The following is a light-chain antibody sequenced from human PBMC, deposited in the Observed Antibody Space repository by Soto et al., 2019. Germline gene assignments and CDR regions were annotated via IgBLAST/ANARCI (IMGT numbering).Light chain of an antibody. J-gene: IGKJ1*01. V-gene: IGKV1-12*01. CDR2: TAS. CDR1: QSISTW. CDR3: LQDINYPWT. Sequence: DIQMTQSACSLSASVGDRVTITCRASQSISTWLAWYQQKPGTAPNLLIFTASYLQSGVPPRFSGSGSGTDFTLAISSLQPEDSATYYCLQDINYPWTFGQGTKVDIK.